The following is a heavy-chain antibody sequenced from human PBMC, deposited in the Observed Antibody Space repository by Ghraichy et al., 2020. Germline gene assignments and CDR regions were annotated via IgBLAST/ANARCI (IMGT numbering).Heavy chain of an antibody. V-gene: IGHV3-23*01. CDR2: LTASGAST. CDR3: AKAARRTVFVGSLDF. J-gene: IGHJ4*02. Sequence: VSTLTASGASTRYADSVNGRFTISRDNSKNTLYLQMHSLSAEDTAIYYCAKAARRTVFVGSLDFWGQGTLGTVSS. D-gene: IGHD3-3*01.